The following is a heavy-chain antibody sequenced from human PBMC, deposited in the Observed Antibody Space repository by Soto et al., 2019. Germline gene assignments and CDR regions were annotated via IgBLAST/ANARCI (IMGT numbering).Heavy chain of an antibody. J-gene: IGHJ4*02. CDR3: ARLVVAGSPLDY. V-gene: IGHV1-18*04. CDR1: GYPFSSYG. CDR2: TSAFYGNS. Sequence: QVHLVQSAAEVKKPGASVTVSCKASGYPFSSYGITWVRQAPGQGLEWMGWTSAFYGNSTYSEKFQGRVTMTIDTSTSTAYMDLTSLKSADTAVYYCARLVVAGSPLDYWGQGTLVTVSS. D-gene: IGHD2-15*01.